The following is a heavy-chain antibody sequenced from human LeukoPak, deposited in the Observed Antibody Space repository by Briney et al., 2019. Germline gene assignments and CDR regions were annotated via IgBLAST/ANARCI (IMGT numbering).Heavy chain of an antibody. Sequence: PGGSLRLSCAGSGFTFSIHAMSWVRQAPRKGLEWGSTIGGGDKYYADSVKGRFTISRDDSQSTVHLQMNSLRAEYTALYYCAKDWIPYNRVFDCFDFWGQGTLVTVSS. CDR2: IGGGDK. V-gene: IGHV3-23*01. J-gene: IGHJ4*02. D-gene: IGHD1-1*01. CDR1: GFTFSIHA. CDR3: AKDWIPYNRVFDCFDF.